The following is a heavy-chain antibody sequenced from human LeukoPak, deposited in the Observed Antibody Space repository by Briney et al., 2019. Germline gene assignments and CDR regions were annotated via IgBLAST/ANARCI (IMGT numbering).Heavy chain of an antibody. V-gene: IGHV4-34*01. CDR3: ARGHQSITMVRGVRGRHAFDI. J-gene: IGHJ3*02. CDR2: INHSGST. Sequence: PSETLSLTCAVYGGSFSGYYWSWIRQPPGKGLEWLGEINHSGSTNYNPSLKSRVTISVDTSKNQFSLKLSSVTAADTAVYYCARGHQSITMVRGVRGRHAFDIWGQGTMVTVSS. D-gene: IGHD3-10*01. CDR1: GGSFSGYY.